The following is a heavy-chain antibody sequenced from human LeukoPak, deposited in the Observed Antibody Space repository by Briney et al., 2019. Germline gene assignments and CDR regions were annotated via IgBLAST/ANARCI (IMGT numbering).Heavy chain of an antibody. CDR1: GYTFTCYY. V-gene: IGHV1-2*02. CDR2: INPNSGGT. D-gene: IGHD1-26*01. J-gene: IGHJ4*02. CDR3: ARAFLVGATTDY. Sequence: ASVKVSCKASGYTFTCYYMHWVRQAPGQGLEWMGWINPNSGGTNYAQKFQGRVTMTRDTSISTAYMELSRLRSDDTAVYYCARAFLVGATTDYWGQGTLVTVSS.